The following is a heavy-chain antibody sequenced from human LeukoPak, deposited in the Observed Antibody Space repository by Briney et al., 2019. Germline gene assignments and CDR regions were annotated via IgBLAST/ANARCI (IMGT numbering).Heavy chain of an antibody. J-gene: IGHJ5*02. CDR1: GYTFRNYA. D-gene: IGHD2-15*01. Sequence: ASVKVSCKASGYTFRNYAITWVRQAPGQGLEWMGWITAYNGNTNYAQKFQGRVTMTTDTSTTTAYMELRNLKSDDTAVYYCARDCSGGTCSFFWFDPWGQGTLVTVSS. CDR3: ARDCSGGTCSFFWFDP. V-gene: IGHV1-18*01. CDR2: ITAYNGNT.